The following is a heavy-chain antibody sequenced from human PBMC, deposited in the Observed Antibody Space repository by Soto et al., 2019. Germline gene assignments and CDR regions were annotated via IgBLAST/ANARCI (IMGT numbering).Heavy chain of an antibody. Sequence: TSETLSLTCTVFGGSVSIGDYLWSWIRQRPGKGLEWIGYIHDSGNTYYNPSLKSRVTISLDTSKNQFSLKVTSMTAADTAVYFCARACGGDSGDYASLFDRWGQGNLVTVSS. D-gene: IGHD4-17*01. V-gene: IGHV4-30-4*01. J-gene: IGHJ5*02. CDR2: IHDSGNT. CDR3: ARACGGDSGDYASLFDR. CDR1: GGSVSIGDYL.